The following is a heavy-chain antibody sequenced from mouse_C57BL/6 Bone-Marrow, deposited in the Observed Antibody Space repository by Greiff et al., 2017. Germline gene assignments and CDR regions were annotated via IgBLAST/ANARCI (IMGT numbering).Heavy chain of an antibody. J-gene: IGHJ1*03. V-gene: IGHV1-81*01. D-gene: IGHD1-1*01. CDR1: GYTFTSYG. Sequence: QVQLQQSGAELARPGASVKLSCKASGYTFTSYGISWVKQRTGQGLEWIGEIYPRSGNTYYNEKFKGKATLTAYKSSSTAYMKLRSLTSEDSAVYFCARGGFYYYGQRYFDVWGTGTTVTVSS. CDR3: ARGGFYYYGQRYFDV. CDR2: IYPRSGNT.